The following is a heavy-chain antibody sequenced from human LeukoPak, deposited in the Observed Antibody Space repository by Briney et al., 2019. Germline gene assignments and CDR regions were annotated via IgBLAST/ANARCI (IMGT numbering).Heavy chain of an antibody. V-gene: IGHV4-31*03. CDR3: ARARWELLGLSSFDY. CDR1: GGSISSGGYY. CDR2: IYYSGST. Sequence: SETLSLTCTVSGGSISSGGYYWSWIRQHPGKGLEWIGYIYYSGSTYYNPSLKSRVTISVDTSKNQFSLKLSSVTAADTAVYYCARARWELLGLSSFDYWGQGTLVTVSS. J-gene: IGHJ4*02. D-gene: IGHD5-24*01.